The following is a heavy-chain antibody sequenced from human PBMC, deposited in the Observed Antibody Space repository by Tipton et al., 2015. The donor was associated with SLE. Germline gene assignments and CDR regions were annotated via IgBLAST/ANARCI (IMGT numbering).Heavy chain of an antibody. V-gene: IGHV4-61*09. CDR3: ARERFLEWVFDC. J-gene: IGHJ4*02. Sequence: LRLSCTVSGGSISSGGYYWSWVRLPAGKGLEWIGQIYSTGDTKYNPSLKSRVTISVDTPKNQFSLTLSSVTAADTAVYFCARERFLEWVFDCWGQGALVTVSS. CDR2: IYSTGDT. D-gene: IGHD3-3*01. CDR1: GGSISSGGYY.